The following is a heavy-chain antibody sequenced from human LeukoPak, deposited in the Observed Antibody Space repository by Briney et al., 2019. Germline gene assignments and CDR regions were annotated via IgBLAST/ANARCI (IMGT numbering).Heavy chain of an antibody. CDR2: IRYSGST. Sequence: SETLSLTCTVSGGSISSSSYYWGWIRQPPGKGLECIGGIRYSGSTYFNPSLKSRVTISIDTSKNQISLNLISVTAADTAVYYCARAHSIASYYYGVDVWGQGTTVTVSS. J-gene: IGHJ6*02. V-gene: IGHV4-39*07. CDR1: GGSISSSSYY. D-gene: IGHD6-13*01. CDR3: ARAHSIASYYYGVDV.